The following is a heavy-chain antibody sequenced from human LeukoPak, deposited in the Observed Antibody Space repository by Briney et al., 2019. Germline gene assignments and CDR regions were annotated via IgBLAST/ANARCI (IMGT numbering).Heavy chain of an antibody. J-gene: IGHJ4*02. CDR3: AKDRPNYYESNGHYYRRDGDY. CDR1: GFTFNIYS. D-gene: IGHD3-22*01. V-gene: IGHV3-23*01. Sequence: GGSLTLSCAAYGFTFNIYSMSWVRQAPGQGLEWVSSISCIADFTVYADSVKGRFTISRDNSKNTLYLQMNSLRAEDTAIYYCAKDRPNYYESNGHYYRRDGDYWGQGTLVTVSS. CDR2: ISCIADFT.